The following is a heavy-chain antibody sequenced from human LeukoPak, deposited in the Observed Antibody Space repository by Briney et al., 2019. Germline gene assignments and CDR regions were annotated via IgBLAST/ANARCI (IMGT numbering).Heavy chain of an antibody. CDR2: ISGSGGST. D-gene: IGHD6-13*01. J-gene: IGHJ6*03. Sequence: GGTLRLSCAASGFTFSSYGMSWVRQAPGKGLEWVSAISGSGGSTYYADSVKGRFTISRDNSKNTLYLQMNSLRAEDTAVYYCAKPAAVGQLVDYYYYYMDVWGKGTTVTISS. CDR1: GFTFSSYG. CDR3: AKPAAVGQLVDYYYYYMDV. V-gene: IGHV3-23*01.